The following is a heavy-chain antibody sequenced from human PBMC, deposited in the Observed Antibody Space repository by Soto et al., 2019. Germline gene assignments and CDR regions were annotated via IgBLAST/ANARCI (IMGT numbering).Heavy chain of an antibody. J-gene: IGHJ4*02. CDR2: IYYSGGT. CDR1: GGSISSYY. D-gene: IGHD1-26*01. CDR3: ATLGLSGSYGIYYFDY. Sequence: SETLSLTCTVSGGSISSYYWSWIRQPPGKGLEWIGYIYYSGGTNYNPSLKSRVTISVDTSKNQFSLKLSSVTAADTAVYYCATLGLSGSYGIYYFDYWGQGTLVTVSS. V-gene: IGHV4-59*08.